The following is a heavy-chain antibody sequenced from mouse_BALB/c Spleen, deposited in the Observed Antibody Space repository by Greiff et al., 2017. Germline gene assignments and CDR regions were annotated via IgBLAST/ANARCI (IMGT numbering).Heavy chain of an antibody. D-gene: IGHD1-1*01. CDR2: IWGDGST. CDR3: AREYCGSYWYFDV. CDR1: GFSFTGYG. J-gene: IGHJ1*01. V-gene: IGHV2-6-7*01. Sequence: QVQLKESGPGLVAPSQSLSITCTVSGFSFTGYGVNWVRQTPGKGLEWLGMIWGDGSTDYNSALKARLSISKDNSKRQVFLKMNRLQTDDTARYYCAREYCGSYWYFDVGGAGTTVTGSS.